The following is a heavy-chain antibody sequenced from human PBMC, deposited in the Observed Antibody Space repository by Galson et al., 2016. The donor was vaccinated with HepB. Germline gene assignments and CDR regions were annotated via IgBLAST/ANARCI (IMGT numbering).Heavy chain of an antibody. CDR3: AREGWAAAGTFDN. CDR1: GYTFNDFG. CDR2: TSAGNDDT. Sequence: SVKVSCKASGYTFNDFGIHWVRQAPGQRPEWVGWTSAGNDDTKYSQKFQGRLIVSRDTFANSAYLDLSSLRSEDTAVYYCAREGWAAAGTFDNWGQGTRVTVSS. D-gene: IGHD6-13*01. J-gene: IGHJ4*02. V-gene: IGHV1-3*01.